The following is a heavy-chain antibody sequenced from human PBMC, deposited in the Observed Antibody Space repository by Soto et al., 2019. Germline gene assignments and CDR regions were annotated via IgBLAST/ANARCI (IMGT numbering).Heavy chain of an antibody. CDR1: GYTLIHYA. Sequence: GASVKVSCKASGYTLIHYAIHWVRQAPGQRPEWMGLINPASGNKQYSQKFQGRFTITRDTSANTAYIELGSLGSEDTAVYFCSRTGYTTGWYFYFDYWAQGSLVTVSS. J-gene: IGHJ4*02. V-gene: IGHV1-3*01. CDR3: SRTGYTTGWYFYFDY. CDR2: INPASGNK. D-gene: IGHD6-19*01.